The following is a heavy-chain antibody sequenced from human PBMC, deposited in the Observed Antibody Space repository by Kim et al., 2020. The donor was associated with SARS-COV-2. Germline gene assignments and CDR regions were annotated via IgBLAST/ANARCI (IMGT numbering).Heavy chain of an antibody. J-gene: IGHJ4*02. CDR3: ARELSHPDY. V-gene: IGHV1-18*01. CDR2: GNT. Sequence: GNTNYAEKCQGRVTMTTDTSTTTAYMELRGLRSDDTAVYYCARELSHPDYWGQGSLVTVSS.